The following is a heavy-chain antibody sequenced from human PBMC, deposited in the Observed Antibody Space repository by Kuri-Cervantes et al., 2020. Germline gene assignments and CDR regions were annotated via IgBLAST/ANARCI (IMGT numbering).Heavy chain of an antibody. Sequence: GGSLRLSCAASGFIFTDYIMHWVRQAPGKGLEWVSSISSGSDYIYFPDSLKGRFTISRDNAKNSLYLQMNSLRAEDTAVYYCARGRVYSYGTYYFDYWGQGTLVTVSS. CDR3: ARGRVYSYGTYYFDY. V-gene: IGHV3-21*01. CDR1: GFIFTDYI. J-gene: IGHJ4*02. CDR2: ISSGSDYI. D-gene: IGHD5-18*01.